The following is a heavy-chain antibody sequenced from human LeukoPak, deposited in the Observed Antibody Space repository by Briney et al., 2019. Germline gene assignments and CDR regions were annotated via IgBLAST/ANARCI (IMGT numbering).Heavy chain of an antibody. CDR2: ISWNSGSI. CDR1: GFTFDDYA. CDR3: AKDRSGSYQSPIDY. J-gene: IGHJ4*02. Sequence: GGSLRLSCAASGFTFDDYAMHWVRQAPGKGLEWVSGISWNSGSIGYADSVKGRFTISRDNAKNSLYLQMNSLRAEDTALYYCAKDRSGSYQSPIDYWGQGTLVTVSS. V-gene: IGHV3-9*01. D-gene: IGHD1-26*01.